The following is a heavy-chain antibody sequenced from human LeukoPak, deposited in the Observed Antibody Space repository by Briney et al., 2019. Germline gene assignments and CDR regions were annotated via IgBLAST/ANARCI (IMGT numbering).Heavy chain of an antibody. J-gene: IGHJ4*02. D-gene: IGHD5-12*01. CDR3: ARGYSGYDPLDS. CDR2: INHSGST. Sequence: SETLTLTCAVYGWSFSGYYWTWIRQPPGKGLEWIGEINHSGSTNYNPSLKSRVTISLDTPKNQFSLKLSSVTAADTAVYYCARGYSGYDPLDSWGQGTLVTVSS. CDR1: GWSFSGYY. V-gene: IGHV4-34*01.